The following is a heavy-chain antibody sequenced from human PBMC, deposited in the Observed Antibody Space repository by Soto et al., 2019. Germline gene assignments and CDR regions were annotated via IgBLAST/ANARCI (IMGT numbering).Heavy chain of an antibody. CDR2: IKSKTDGGTT. Sequence: GGSLRLSCTASGFTFSNAWMSWVRQAPGKGLEWVGRIKSKTDGGTTDYAAPVKGRFTISRDDSKNTLYLQMNSLKTEDPAVYYCTTKLYGDYVDYWGQGTLVTVSS. D-gene: IGHD2-8*01. V-gene: IGHV3-15*01. CDR3: TTKLYGDYVDY. CDR1: GFTFSNAW. J-gene: IGHJ4*02.